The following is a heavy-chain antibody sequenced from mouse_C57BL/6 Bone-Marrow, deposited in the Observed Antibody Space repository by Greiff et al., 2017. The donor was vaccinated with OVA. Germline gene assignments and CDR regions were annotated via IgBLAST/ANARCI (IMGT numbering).Heavy chain of an antibody. V-gene: IGHV1-69*01. CDR3: ARSLVDY. CDR1: GYTFTSYW. D-gene: IGHD6-2*01. Sequence: QVQLQQPGAELVMPGASVKLSCKASGYTFTSYWMHWVKQRPGQGLEWIGEIDPSDSYTNYNQKFKGKSTLTVDKSSSTAYMQLSSLTSEDSAVYYCARSLVDYWGQGTSVTVSS. CDR2: IDPSDSYT. J-gene: IGHJ4*01.